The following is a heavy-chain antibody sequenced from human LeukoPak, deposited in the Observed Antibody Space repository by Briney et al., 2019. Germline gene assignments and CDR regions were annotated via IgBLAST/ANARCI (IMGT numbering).Heavy chain of an antibody. D-gene: IGHD2-15*01. V-gene: IGHV3-48*03. J-gene: IGHJ3*02. Sequence: GGSLRPSCAASGFTLSTYEMTWVRQAPGKGLEWVSFITSSGGLTFYADSVKGRFTISRDTAKNSLYLQMNNLRGEDTALYYCARDVSSFTRAFDIWGQGTMVTVSS. CDR2: ITSSGGLT. CDR1: GFTLSTYE. CDR3: ARDVSSFTRAFDI.